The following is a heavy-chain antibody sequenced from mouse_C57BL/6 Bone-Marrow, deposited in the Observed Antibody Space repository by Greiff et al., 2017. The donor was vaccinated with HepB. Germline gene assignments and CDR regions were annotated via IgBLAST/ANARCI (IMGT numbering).Heavy chain of an antibody. CDR2: INPNNGGT. V-gene: IGHV1-22*01. J-gene: IGHJ2*01. Sequence: VQLKQSGPELVKPGASVKMSCKASGYTFTDYNMHWVKQSHGKSLEWIGYINPNNGGTSYNQKFKGKATLTVNKSSSTAYMELLSLTSEDSSVYYCARKGMNYFDYWGQGTTLTVSS. CDR3: ARKGMNYFDY. CDR1: GYTFTDYN.